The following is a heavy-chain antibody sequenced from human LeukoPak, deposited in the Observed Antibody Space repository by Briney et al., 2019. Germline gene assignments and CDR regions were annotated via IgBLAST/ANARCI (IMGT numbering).Heavy chain of an antibody. CDR2: INSDGSST. D-gene: IGHD3-22*01. CDR1: GFTFSSYW. Sequence: GGSLRLSCAATGFTFSSYWMHWVCQAPGKGLVWVSRINSDGSSTSYADSVKGRFTISRDNAKNTLYLQMNSLRAEDTAVYYCARDSYYYDSSGYYGYWGQGTLVTVSS. J-gene: IGHJ4*02. CDR3: ARDSYYYDSSGYYGY. V-gene: IGHV3-74*01.